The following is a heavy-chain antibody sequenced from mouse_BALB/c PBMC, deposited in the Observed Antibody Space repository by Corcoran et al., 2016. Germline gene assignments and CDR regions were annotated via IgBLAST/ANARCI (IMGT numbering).Heavy chain of an antibody. V-gene: IGHV14-3*02. CDR3: ANWDWYFDV. D-gene: IGHD4-1*01. J-gene: IGHJ1*01. Sequence: EVQLQQSGAELVKPGASVKLSCTASGFNIKDTYMHWVKQRPEQGLEWIGRIDPANGNTKDDPKFQGKATITADTSTNTAYLQLSSLTSEDTAVYYCANWDWYFDVWGAGTTVTFSS. CDR1: GFNIKDTY. CDR2: IDPANGNT.